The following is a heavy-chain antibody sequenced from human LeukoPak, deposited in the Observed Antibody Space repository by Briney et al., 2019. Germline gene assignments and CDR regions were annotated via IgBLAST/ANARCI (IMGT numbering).Heavy chain of an antibody. Sequence: PSETLSLTRTVSGGSISSYYWSWIRQPAGKGLEWIGRIYTSGSTNYNPSLKSRVTMSVDTSKNQFSLKLSSVTAADTAVYYCARGYYDILTGSYYFDYWGQGTLVTVSS. J-gene: IGHJ4*02. D-gene: IGHD3-9*01. CDR2: IYTSGST. V-gene: IGHV4-4*07. CDR3: ARGYYDILTGSYYFDY. CDR1: GGSISSYY.